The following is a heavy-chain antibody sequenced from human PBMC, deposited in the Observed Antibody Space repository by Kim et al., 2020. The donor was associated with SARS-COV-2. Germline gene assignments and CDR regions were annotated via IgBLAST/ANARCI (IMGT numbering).Heavy chain of an antibody. V-gene: IGHV3-9*01. D-gene: IGHD1-26*01. J-gene: IGHJ4*02. CDR2: ISGNSGDI. CDR3: EREGVGATPFDY. Sequence: APGRGQEWVSGISGNSGDIGNADSGRGRFTISRDNATNSLYLQMNSLRAEDTALYYCEREGVGATPFDYWGQGTLVTVSS.